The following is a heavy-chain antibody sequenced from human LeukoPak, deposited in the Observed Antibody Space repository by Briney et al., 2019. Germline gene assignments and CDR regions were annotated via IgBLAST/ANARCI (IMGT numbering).Heavy chain of an antibody. J-gene: IGHJ4*02. CDR3: ARPHSSGWYGAFDY. CDR2: IYSSGST. D-gene: IGHD6-19*01. V-gene: IGHV4-4*09. CDR1: GGSISGFY. Sequence: SETLSLTCTASGGSISGFYWSWIRQPPGKGLEWIGYIYSSGSTNYNPSLKSRVTISVDTSKIQFSLKLSSVTAADTAVYYCARPHSSGWYGAFDYWGQGTLVTVSS.